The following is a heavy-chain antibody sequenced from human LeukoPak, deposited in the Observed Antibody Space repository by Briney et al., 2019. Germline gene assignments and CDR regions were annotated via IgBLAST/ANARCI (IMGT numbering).Heavy chain of an antibody. CDR2: ISAYSGNT. CDR3: ARDTVPAPPDY. D-gene: IGHD4-17*01. Sequence: ASVKVSCKASGYTFTSYGISWVRQAPGQGLEWMGWISAYSGNTNYAQKFQDRVTMTTDTSTSTAYMELRSLRSDDTAVYYCARDTVPAPPDYWGQGTLVTVSS. V-gene: IGHV1-18*01. CDR1: GYTFTSYG. J-gene: IGHJ4*02.